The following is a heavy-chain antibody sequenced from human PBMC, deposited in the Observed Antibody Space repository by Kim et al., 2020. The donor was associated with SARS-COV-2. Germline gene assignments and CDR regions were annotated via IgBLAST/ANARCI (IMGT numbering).Heavy chain of an antibody. Sequence: YADFVKGPFPISSDNAKTSLYRQMNSLRPEDTALYYCAKDVGPGVGAIDYWGQGNLVTVSS. V-gene: IGHV3-9*01. J-gene: IGHJ4*02. D-gene: IGHD1-26*01. CDR3: AKDVGPGVGAIDY.